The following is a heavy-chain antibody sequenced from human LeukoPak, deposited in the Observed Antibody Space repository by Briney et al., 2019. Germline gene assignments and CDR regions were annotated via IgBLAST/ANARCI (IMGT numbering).Heavy chain of an antibody. CDR1: GGTFSSCA. CDR2: IIPIFGTA. J-gene: IGHJ4*02. Sequence: ASVKVSCKASGGTFSSCAIGWVRQAPGQGLEWMGGIIPIFGTANYAQKFQGRVTITADKSTSTAYMELSSLRSEDTAVYYCARDVGDTAMGTYYFDYWGQGTLVTVSS. D-gene: IGHD5-18*01. CDR3: ARDVGDTAMGTYYFDY. V-gene: IGHV1-69*06.